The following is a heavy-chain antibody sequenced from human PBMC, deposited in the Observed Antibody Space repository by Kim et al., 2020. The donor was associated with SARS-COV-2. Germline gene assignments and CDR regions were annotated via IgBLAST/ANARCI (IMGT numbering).Heavy chain of an antibody. Sequence: ASVKVSCKASGYTFTSYAMHWVRQAPGQRLEWMGWINAGNGNTKYSQKFQGRVTITRDTSASTAYMELSSLRSEDTAVYYCARGEDVLLWFGEMDVWGQGTTVTVSS. J-gene: IGHJ6*02. D-gene: IGHD3-10*01. CDR2: INAGNGNT. CDR3: ARGEDVLLWFGEMDV. CDR1: GYTFTSYA. V-gene: IGHV1-3*01.